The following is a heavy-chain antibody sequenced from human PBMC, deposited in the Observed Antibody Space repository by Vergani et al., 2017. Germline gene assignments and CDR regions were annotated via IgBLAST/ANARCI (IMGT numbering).Heavy chain of an antibody. CDR3: ARHTTYTDS. CDR2: VYPADSDT. Sequence: EMQLVQSGAEVRKPGESVKISCRTSGYTFDIYWIGWVRQMPGKGLEWMGIVYPADSDTRYSPSFKGQVTVSADKSISTAFLQWDSLKASDTALYDCARHTTYTDSWGQGTLVTVS. D-gene: IGHD1-1*01. J-gene: IGHJ4*02. V-gene: IGHV5-51*01. CDR1: GYTFDIYW.